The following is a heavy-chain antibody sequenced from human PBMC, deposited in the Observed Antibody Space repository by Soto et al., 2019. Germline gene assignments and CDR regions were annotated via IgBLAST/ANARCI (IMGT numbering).Heavy chain of an antibody. V-gene: IGHV3-9*01. J-gene: IGHJ3*02. Sequence: GGSLRLSCAATGFTFDDYAMHWVRQAPGNGLEWVSGISWNSGSIGYADSVKGRFTISRDNAKNSLYLQLNSLRAEDAALIYCAKVKVGVTAEGAFDIWGQGTMVTVSS. CDR1: GFTFDDYA. CDR3: AKVKVGVTAEGAFDI. CDR2: ISWNSGSI. D-gene: IGHD2-15*01.